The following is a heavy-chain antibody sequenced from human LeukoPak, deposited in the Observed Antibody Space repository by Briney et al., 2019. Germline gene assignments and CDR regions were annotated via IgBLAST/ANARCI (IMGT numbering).Heavy chain of an antibody. CDR2: IKSKTDGGTT. Sequence: GGSLRLSCAASGFTFSNAWMSWVRQAPGKGLEWVGRIKSKTDGGTTDYAAPVKGRFTISRDDSKNTLYLQMNSLKTEDTAVYYCTTVSVNDRYYYDSSGYYFYDWGQGTLVTVSS. CDR3: TTVSVNDRYYYDSSGYYFYD. V-gene: IGHV3-15*01. D-gene: IGHD3-22*01. CDR1: GFTFSNAW. J-gene: IGHJ4*02.